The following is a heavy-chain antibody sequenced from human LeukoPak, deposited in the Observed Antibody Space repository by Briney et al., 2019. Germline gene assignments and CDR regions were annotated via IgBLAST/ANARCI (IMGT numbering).Heavy chain of an antibody. Sequence: GASVKVSRRASGYNFSAYGMTWVRQAPGQGLEWMGWVTSDNRDTKYAPKFQGRVTMMTDMSSTTAYMELRSLRSDDTAVYYCARGSHEYWNDYWGQGTLVTVSS. V-gene: IGHV1-18*01. CDR2: VTSDNRDT. CDR3: ARGSHEYWNDY. D-gene: IGHD1-1*01. J-gene: IGHJ4*02. CDR1: GYNFSAYG.